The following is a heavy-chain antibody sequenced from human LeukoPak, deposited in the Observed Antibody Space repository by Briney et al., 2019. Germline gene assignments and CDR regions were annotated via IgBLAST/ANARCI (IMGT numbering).Heavy chain of an antibody. CDR1: GFIFSSYS. V-gene: IGHV3-7*01. CDR2: IKQDGSEK. Sequence: PGGSLRLSCVASGFIFSSYSMNWVRQAPGKGLEWVANIKQDGSEKYYVDSVKGRFTISRDNAKNSLYLQMNSLRAEDTAVYYCARDSSGWDHYFDYWGQGTLVTVSS. J-gene: IGHJ4*02. CDR3: ARDSSGWDHYFDY. D-gene: IGHD6-19*01.